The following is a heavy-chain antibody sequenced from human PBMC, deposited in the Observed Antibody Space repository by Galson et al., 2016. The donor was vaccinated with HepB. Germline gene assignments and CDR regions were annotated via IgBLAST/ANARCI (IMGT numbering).Heavy chain of an antibody. V-gene: IGHV3-30*03. D-gene: IGHD2-2*01. Sequence: SLRLSCAASGFTFSSYGMNWVRQAPGKGLEWVAVISYDGSKKYYADSAKGRFTISRDNSKNSLYLQMNSLRTEDTAVYYCSRDSMVVPTANKRGAFDIWGQGTMVTVSS. J-gene: IGHJ3*02. CDR2: ISYDGSKK. CDR3: SRDSMVVPTANKRGAFDI. CDR1: GFTFSSYG.